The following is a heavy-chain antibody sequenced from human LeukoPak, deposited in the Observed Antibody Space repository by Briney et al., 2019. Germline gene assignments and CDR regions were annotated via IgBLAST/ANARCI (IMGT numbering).Heavy chain of an antibody. J-gene: IGHJ4*02. CDR1: GYSISTGYY. D-gene: IGHD4-23*01. CDR2: IYHSGTT. Sequence: SETLSLTCAVSGYSISTGYYWGWIRQPPGKGLEWIGSIYHSGTTYYNPSLKSRVTISVDTSKNQFSLKLSSVTAADTAVYYCASGTPTVVTPHYFDYWGQGTLVTVSS. CDR3: ASGTPTVVTPHYFDY. V-gene: IGHV4-38-2*01.